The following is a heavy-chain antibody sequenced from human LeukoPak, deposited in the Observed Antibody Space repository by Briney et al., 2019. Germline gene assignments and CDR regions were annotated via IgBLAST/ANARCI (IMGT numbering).Heavy chain of an antibody. J-gene: IGHJ4*02. V-gene: IGHV1-69*05. Sequence: SVKVSCKASGGTFSSYAISWVRQAPGQGLEWMGGIIPIFGTANYAQKFQGRVTITTDESTSTAYMELSGLRSEDTAVYYCARLGLWDSSGYYYETTVLDYWGQGTLVTVSS. D-gene: IGHD3-22*01. CDR2: IIPIFGTA. CDR3: ARLGLWDSSGYYYETTVLDY. CDR1: GGTFSSYA.